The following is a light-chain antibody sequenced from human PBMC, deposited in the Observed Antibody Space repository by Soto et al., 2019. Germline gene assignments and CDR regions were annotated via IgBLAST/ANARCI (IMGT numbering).Light chain of an antibody. Sequence: IQLTQSPSSLSASVGDRVTVTCRASQNINIYLNWYQQKPGKAPTLLIYGASSLQSGVPSRFSGGGSRTDFTLTISSLQAEDFATYHCQQSYRSPYTFGQGTRLEI. V-gene: IGKV1-39*01. CDR3: QQSYRSPYT. J-gene: IGKJ2*01. CDR2: GAS. CDR1: QNINIY.